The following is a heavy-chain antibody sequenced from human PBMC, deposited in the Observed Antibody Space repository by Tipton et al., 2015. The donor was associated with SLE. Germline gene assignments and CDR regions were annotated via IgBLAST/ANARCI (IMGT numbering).Heavy chain of an antibody. Sequence: QLVQSGAEVKKPGASVKVSCKASGYTFTSYGISWGRQAPGQGLEWMGWISAYNGNTNYAQKLQGRVTMTTDTSTSTAYMELRSLRSGDTAVYYCARVALSGYSYGLYYFDYWGQGTLVTVSS. CDR2: ISAYNGNT. D-gene: IGHD5-18*01. CDR1: GYTFTSYG. CDR3: ARVALSGYSYGLYYFDY. J-gene: IGHJ4*02. V-gene: IGHV1-18*01.